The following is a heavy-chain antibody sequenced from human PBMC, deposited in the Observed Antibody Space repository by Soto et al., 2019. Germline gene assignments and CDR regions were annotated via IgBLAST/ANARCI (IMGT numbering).Heavy chain of an antibody. D-gene: IGHD4-17*01. CDR3: ARSRVKDYGDYVWYFDY. CDR2: IIPIFGTA. V-gene: IGHV1-69*01. J-gene: IGHJ4*02. Sequence: QVQLVQSGAEVKKPGSSVKVSCKASGGTFSSYAISWVRQAPGQGLEWMGGIIPIFGTANYAQKFQGRVTITADESTSTAYMVLSSLRSEDTAVYYCARSRVKDYGDYVWYFDYWGQGTLVTVSS. CDR1: GGTFSSYA.